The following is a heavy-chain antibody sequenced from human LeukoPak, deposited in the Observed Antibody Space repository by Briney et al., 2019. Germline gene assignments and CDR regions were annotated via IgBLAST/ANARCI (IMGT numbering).Heavy chain of an antibody. CDR2: MYHSGGS. Sequence: SETLSLTCTVSGYSISSGFYWGWIRQPPGKGLEWIGSMYHSGGSYSNPSLKSRVTISVDTSKNQYSLKLSSMTAADTAVYYCARGHVITPSPYYYDSSGPRGDAFDIWGQGTMATVSS. D-gene: IGHD3-22*01. V-gene: IGHV4-38-2*02. J-gene: IGHJ3*02. CDR3: ARGHVITPSPYYYDSSGPRGDAFDI. CDR1: GYSISSGFY.